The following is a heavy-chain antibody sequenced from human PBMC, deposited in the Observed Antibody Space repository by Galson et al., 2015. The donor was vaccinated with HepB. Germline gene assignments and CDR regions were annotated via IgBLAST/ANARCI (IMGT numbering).Heavy chain of an antibody. J-gene: IGHJ3*02. V-gene: IGHV3-21*01. CDR3: ARKQDSAFDI. CDR2: ISSGSSYI. Sequence: SLRLSCAASGFTFSSYSMNWARQAPGKGLEWVSSISSGSSYIYYADSLKGRFTISRDNARNSLYLQMNSLTAEDTAIYYCARKQDSAFDIWGLGTMVTVSS. CDR1: GFTFSSYS.